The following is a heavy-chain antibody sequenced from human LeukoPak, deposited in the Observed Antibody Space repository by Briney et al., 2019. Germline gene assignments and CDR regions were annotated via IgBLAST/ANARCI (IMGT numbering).Heavy chain of an antibody. V-gene: IGHV3-74*01. CDR3: AREAVAGSGVVDY. Sequence: GGSMRLSSAASGFTFSSYWMHWVRQAPGKGLVWVSRINSDGSTTSHEDSVKGRFTISRDNAKNTLYLQMNSLRAEDTAVYYCAREAVAGSGVVDYWGQGTLVTVSS. J-gene: IGHJ4*02. CDR2: INSDGSTT. D-gene: IGHD6-19*01. CDR1: GFTFSSYW.